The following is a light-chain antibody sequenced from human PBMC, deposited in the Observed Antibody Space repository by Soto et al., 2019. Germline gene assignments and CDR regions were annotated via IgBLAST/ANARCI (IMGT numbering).Light chain of an antibody. Sequence: EIVLTQSPGTLSLSPGERATLSCRASQSVSSSYFAWYQQKPGQAPRLLIYGASSRATGIPDRFSGSGSGTDFTLTISRLEPEYFAVYYCQQYGSSGTFGQGTKLEIK. CDR2: GAS. J-gene: IGKJ2*01. V-gene: IGKV3-20*01. CDR1: QSVSSSY. CDR3: QQYGSSGT.